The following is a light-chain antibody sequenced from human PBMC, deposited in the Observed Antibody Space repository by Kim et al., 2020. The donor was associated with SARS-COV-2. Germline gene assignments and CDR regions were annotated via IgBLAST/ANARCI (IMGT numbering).Light chain of an antibody. CDR3: GTWDSSLRTVV. CDR2: DNN. J-gene: IGLJ2*01. Sequence: GQKVTISCSGSSSNLGNNFVSWYQQLPGTAPKLLIYDNNKRPSGIPDRFSGSKSGTSASLGITGLQTGDEADYYCGTWDSSLRTVVFGGGTQLTVL. CDR1: SSNLGNNF. V-gene: IGLV1-51*01.